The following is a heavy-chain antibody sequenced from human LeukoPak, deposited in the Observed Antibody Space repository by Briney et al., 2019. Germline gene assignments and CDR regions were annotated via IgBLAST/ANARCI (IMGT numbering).Heavy chain of an antibody. CDR1: GFTFSSYS. CDR3: ARGPSSWYDYLDY. CDR2: ISSSSSYI. V-gene: IGHV3-21*01. J-gene: IGHJ4*02. D-gene: IGHD6-13*01. Sequence: GGSLRLSCAASGFTFSSYSMNWVRQAPGKGLEWVSSISSSSSYIYYADSLKGRFSISRDNAKNSLYLHMNSLRAEDTALYYCARGPSSWYDYLDYWGQGTLVTVSS.